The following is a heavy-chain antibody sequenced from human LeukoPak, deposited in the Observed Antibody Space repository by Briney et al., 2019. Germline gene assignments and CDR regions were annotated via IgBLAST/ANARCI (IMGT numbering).Heavy chain of an antibody. CDR1: GYTSTGYY. V-gene: IGHV1-2*06. J-gene: IGHJ5*02. Sequence: ASVKVSCKASGYTSTGYYMHWVRQAPGQGLEWMGRINPNSGGTNYAQKFQGRVTITADESTSTAYMELSSLRSEDTAVYHCARHYYDYVWGPPKNWFDPWGQGTLVTVSS. CDR2: INPNSGGT. D-gene: IGHD3-16*01. CDR3: ARHYYDYVWGPPKNWFDP.